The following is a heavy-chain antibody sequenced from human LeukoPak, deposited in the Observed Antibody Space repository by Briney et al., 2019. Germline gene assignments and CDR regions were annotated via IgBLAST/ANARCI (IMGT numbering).Heavy chain of an antibody. CDR1: GGSISSGGYY. CDR2: IYYSGST. Sequence: SETLSLTCTVSGGSISSGGYYWYWIRQHPGKGLEWIGYIYYSGSTYYNPSLKSRLTISVDTSKNQFSLKLSSVTAADTAVYYCAREVVPAAFARDVWGQGTTVTVSS. D-gene: IGHD2-2*01. J-gene: IGHJ6*02. V-gene: IGHV4-31*03. CDR3: AREVVPAAFARDV.